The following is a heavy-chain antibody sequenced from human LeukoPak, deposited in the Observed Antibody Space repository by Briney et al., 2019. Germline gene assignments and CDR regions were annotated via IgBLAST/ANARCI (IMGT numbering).Heavy chain of an antibody. Sequence: GRSLRLSCAASRFTVTIHAMHSVSLAAGKGLGWVAVISHDGTNEYQADSVKGRFTISRDNSKNTLYLQMNSLRVEDTAIYYCARDRIAVAGMGAFQHWGQGTLVTVSS. CDR1: RFTVTIHA. CDR2: ISHDGTNE. V-gene: IGHV3-30*04. D-gene: IGHD6-19*01. CDR3: ARDRIAVAGMGAFQH. J-gene: IGHJ1*01.